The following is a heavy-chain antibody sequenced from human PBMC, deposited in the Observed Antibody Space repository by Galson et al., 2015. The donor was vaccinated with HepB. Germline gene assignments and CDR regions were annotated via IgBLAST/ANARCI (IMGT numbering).Heavy chain of an antibody. CDR1: GGTFSSYG. CDR3: ARRAVRLEYFQH. J-gene: IGHJ1*01. CDR2: IIPMLGIA. V-gene: IGHV1-69*04. Sequence: SVKVSCKASGGTFSSYGFSWVRQAPGQGLEWMGRIIPMLGIANYAQKFQGRVTITADKSTSTAYMELSSLRFEDTAVYYCARRAVRLEYFQHWGQGTLVTVSS. D-gene: IGHD3-16*01.